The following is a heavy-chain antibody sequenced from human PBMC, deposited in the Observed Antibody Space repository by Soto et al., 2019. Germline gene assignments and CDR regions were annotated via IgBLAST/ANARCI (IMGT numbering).Heavy chain of an antibody. J-gene: IGHJ5*02. V-gene: IGHV3-30*18. CDR1: GFSFSNYG. Sequence: GSLRLFCVASGFSFSNYGMQWVRQAPGKGLEWVAFVSSDGNNKYYAESVKGRFTISRDNAKNTLYLQVDRLTVDDTAVYYWAEDRVIQLLPIWPDPWGQGTLVTV. CDR2: VSSDGNNK. CDR3: AEDRVIQLLPIWPDP. D-gene: IGHD2-2*01.